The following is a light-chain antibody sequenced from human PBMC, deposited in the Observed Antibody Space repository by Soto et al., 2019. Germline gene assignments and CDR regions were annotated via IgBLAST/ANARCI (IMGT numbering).Light chain of an antibody. CDR3: TSYAGSYIYV. CDR2: EVT. CDR1: SSDVGGYNYVGYNY. Sequence: QSALTQPPSASGSPGQSVTISCTGTSSDVGGYNYVGYNYVSWYQQHPGKAPKLMIYEVTKRPSGVPDRFSGSKSGNTASLTVSGLQAEDEADYYCTSYAGSYIYVFGPATKATVL. V-gene: IGLV2-8*01. J-gene: IGLJ1*01.